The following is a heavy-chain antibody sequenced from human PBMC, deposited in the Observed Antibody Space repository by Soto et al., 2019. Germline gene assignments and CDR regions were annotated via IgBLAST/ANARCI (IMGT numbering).Heavy chain of an antibody. CDR3: ASNIDYYDSSGYFDY. Sequence: QLQLQESGSGLVKPSQTLSLTCAVSGGSISSGGYSWSWIRQPPGKGLEWIGYIYHSGSTYYNPSHKSRVTISVDRSKNQFSLKLSSVTAADTAVYYCASNIDYYDSSGYFDYWGQGTLVTVSS. CDR2: IYHSGST. J-gene: IGHJ4*02. D-gene: IGHD3-22*01. V-gene: IGHV4-30-2*01. CDR1: GGSISSGGYS.